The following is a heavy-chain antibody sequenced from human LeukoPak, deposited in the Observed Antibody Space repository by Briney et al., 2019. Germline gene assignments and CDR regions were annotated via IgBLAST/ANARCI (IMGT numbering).Heavy chain of an antibody. V-gene: IGHV4-39*01. CDR3: ARHVTASPILTGYPNWFDP. J-gene: IGHJ5*02. D-gene: IGHD3-9*01. CDR2: IYYSGCT. Sequence: SETLSLTCTVSGGSISSSSYYWGWIRQPPGKGLEWIGSIYYSGCTYYNPSLKNRVTISVDTSKNQFSLKLSSVTAADTAVYYCARHVTASPILTGYPNWFDPWGQGTLVTVSS. CDR1: GGSISSSSYY.